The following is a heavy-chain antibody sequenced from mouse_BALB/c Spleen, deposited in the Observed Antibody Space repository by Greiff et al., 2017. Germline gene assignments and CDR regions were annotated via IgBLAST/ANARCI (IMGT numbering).Heavy chain of an antibody. J-gene: IGHJ1*01. CDR1: GFTFSSYA. V-gene: IGHV5-9-3*01. CDR3: ASSPRYFDV. Sequence: EVKVEESGGGLVKPGGSLKLSCAASGFTFSSYAMSWVRQTPEKRLEWVATISSGGSYTYYPDSVKGRFTISRDNAKNTLYLQMSSLRSEDTAMYYCASSPRYFDVWGAGTTVTVSS. CDR2: ISSGGSYT.